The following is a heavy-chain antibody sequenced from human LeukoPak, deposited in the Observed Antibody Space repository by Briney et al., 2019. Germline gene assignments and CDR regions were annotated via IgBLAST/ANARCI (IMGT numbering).Heavy chain of an antibody. J-gene: IGHJ6*03. Sequence: SETLSLTCAVYGGSFSGYYWSWIRQPPGKGLEWIGEINHSGSTNYNPSLKSRVTISVDTSKNQFSLKLRSVTAADTAVYYCAREASQKGAHYMDVWGKGTTVTISS. CDR3: AREASQKGAHYMDV. CDR2: INHSGST. CDR1: GGSFSGYY. V-gene: IGHV4-34*01. D-gene: IGHD3-16*01.